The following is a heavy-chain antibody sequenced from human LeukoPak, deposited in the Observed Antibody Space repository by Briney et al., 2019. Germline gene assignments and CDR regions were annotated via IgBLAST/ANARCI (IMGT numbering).Heavy chain of an antibody. D-gene: IGHD2-15*01. J-gene: IGHJ3*02. CDR1: GFSFSSGGVG. Sequence: SGPTLVNPTQTLTLTCTFSGFSFSSGGVGVGWIRQPPGGALEWLGVIYENDEKLYSSSLHNRLSITKDTSKIQVVLTMANMDPVDTATYYCAHRHRGVASDIWGHGTLVTVSS. CDR2: IYENDEK. CDR3: AHRHRGVASDI. V-gene: IGHV2-5*01.